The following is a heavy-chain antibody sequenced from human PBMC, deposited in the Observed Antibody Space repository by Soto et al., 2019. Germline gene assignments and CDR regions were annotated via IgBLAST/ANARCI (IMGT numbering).Heavy chain of an antibody. CDR2: IIPIFGTA. Sequence: SVKVSYKASSGDFSSYDISWVRQAPGQGLEWMGGIIPIFGTANYAQKCQGRVTITADESTSTAYMDLSSLISEDTAVYYCARDSSEGYGDYYFDYWGQGTLVTVSS. CDR1: SGDFSSYD. V-gene: IGHV1-69*13. D-gene: IGHD4-17*01. CDR3: ARDSSEGYGDYYFDY. J-gene: IGHJ4*02.